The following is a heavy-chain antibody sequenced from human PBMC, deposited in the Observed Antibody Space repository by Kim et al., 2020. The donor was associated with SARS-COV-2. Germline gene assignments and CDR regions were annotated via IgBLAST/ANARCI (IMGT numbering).Heavy chain of an antibody. D-gene: IGHD6-13*01. J-gene: IGHJ1*01. V-gene: IGHV4-39*01. Sequence: KSRVTISVDTSKNQFSLKLSSVTAADTAVYYCAKGPRIAAAGLGGEYFQHWGQGTLVTVSS. CDR3: AKGPRIAAAGLGGEYFQH.